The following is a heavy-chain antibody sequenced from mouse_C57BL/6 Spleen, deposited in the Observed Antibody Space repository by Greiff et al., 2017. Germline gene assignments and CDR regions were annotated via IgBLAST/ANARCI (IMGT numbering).Heavy chain of an antibody. D-gene: IGHD3-1*01. Sequence: EVQVVESGPGLVKPSQSLSLTCSVTGYSITSGYYWNWIRQFPGNKLEWMGYISYDGSNNYNPSLKNRISITRDTSKNQFFLKLNSVTTEDTATYYCARQLPDYAMDYWGQGTSVTVSS. V-gene: IGHV3-6*01. CDR3: ARQLPDYAMDY. CDR2: ISYDGSN. J-gene: IGHJ4*01. CDR1: GYSITSGYY.